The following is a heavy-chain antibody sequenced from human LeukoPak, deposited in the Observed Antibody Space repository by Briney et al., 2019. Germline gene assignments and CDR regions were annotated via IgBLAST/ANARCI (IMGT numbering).Heavy chain of an antibody. CDR1: GFTVSSNY. CDR2: IYSGGST. J-gene: IGHJ4*02. CDR3: ARDLSIRVVFDS. V-gene: IGHV3-66*01. D-gene: IGHD2-21*01. Sequence: GGSLRLSCAASGFTVSSNYMSWVRQAPGKGLEWVSVIYSGGSTYYADSVKGRFTISRDNSKNTLYLQMNSLRAEDTAVYYCARDLSIRVVFDSWGQGTLVTVSS.